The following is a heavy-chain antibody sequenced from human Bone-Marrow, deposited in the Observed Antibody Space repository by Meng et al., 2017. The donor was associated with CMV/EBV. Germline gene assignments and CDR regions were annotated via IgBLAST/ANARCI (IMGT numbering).Heavy chain of an antibody. V-gene: IGHV3-11*06. J-gene: IGHJ4*02. Sequence: FTFSDYYMGWIRQSPGKGLEWVSYISSSSSYTNYADSVKGRFTISRDNAKNSLYLQMNSLRAEDTAVYYCARVKVVRGVVPKYFDYWGQGTLVTVSS. CDR2: ISSSSSYT. CDR3: ARVKVVRGVVPKYFDY. CDR1: FTFSDYY. D-gene: IGHD4-23*01.